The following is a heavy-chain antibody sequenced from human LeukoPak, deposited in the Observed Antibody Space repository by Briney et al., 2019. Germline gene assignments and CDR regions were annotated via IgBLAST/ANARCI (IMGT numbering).Heavy chain of an antibody. J-gene: IGHJ4*02. V-gene: IGHV1-8*01. CDR2: MKSKSSDT. CDR1: GYTFIGYD. D-gene: IGHD6-13*01. CDR3: TRGQYSSSWYPFDH. Sequence: ASVKVSCKTSGYTFIGYDINWVRQAPGQGPEWKGWMKSKSSDTHFAQKFQGRVTMTRNTSISTAYMELSSLRSENTAVYYCTRGQYSSSWYPFDHWGQGSLVTVSS.